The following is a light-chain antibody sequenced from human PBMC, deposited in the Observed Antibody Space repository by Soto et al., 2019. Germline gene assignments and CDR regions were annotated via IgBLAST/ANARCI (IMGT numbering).Light chain of an antibody. CDR1: STDVGEYNY. CDR3: SSFVGASVI. V-gene: IGLV2-8*01. J-gene: IGLJ2*01. CDR2: EVN. Sequence: QSVLAQPPSASGSPGQSVTIPCAGTSTDVGEYNYVSWYQQHPGKVPKLIIFEVNKRPSGVPDRFSGSKSGDTASLTVSGLQDEDEADYYCSSFVGASVIFGGGTKVTVL.